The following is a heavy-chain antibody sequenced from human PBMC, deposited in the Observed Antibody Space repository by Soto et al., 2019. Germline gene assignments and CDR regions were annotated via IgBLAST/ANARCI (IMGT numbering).Heavy chain of an antibody. J-gene: IGHJ4*02. V-gene: IGHV1-69*13. CDR1: GGTFSSYA. Sequence: ASLKVSCKASGGTFSSYAISWVRQAPGQGLEWMGGIIPIFGTANYAQKFQGRVTITADESTSTAYMELSSLRSEDTAVYYCARADSSGPTFDYWGQGTLVTVSS. CDR2: IIPIFGTA. D-gene: IGHD6-25*01. CDR3: ARADSSGPTFDY.